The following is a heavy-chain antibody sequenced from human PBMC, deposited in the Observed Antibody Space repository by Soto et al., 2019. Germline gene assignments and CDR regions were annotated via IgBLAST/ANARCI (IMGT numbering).Heavy chain of an antibody. D-gene: IGHD3-16*01. Sequence: ASVKVSCKASGYTFTGYYMHWVRQAPGQGLEWMGWINPNSGGTNYAQKFQGRVTMTRDTSISTAYMELSRLRSDDTAVYYCARAPSDLGWFDPWGQGTLVTVSS. CDR3: ARAPSDLGWFDP. V-gene: IGHV1-2*02. CDR2: INPNSGGT. CDR1: GYTFTGYY. J-gene: IGHJ5*02.